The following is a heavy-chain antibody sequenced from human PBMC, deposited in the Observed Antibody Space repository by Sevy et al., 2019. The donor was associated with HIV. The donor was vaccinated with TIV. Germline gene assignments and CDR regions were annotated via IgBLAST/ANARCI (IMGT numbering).Heavy chain of an antibody. CDR1: EFTFSIYS. J-gene: IGHJ4*02. CDR2: ISIISRTI. Sequence: GGSLRLSCAASEFTFSIYSKNWVRQAPGKGLEWVSYISIISRTIYYADSVKGRFTISRDNAKNSLYLQMNSLSAEDSAFYYCERVSSATPNYDFWSGYFYWGQGTLVTVSS. CDR3: ERVSSATPNYDFWSGYFY. V-gene: IGHV3-48*01. D-gene: IGHD3-3*01.